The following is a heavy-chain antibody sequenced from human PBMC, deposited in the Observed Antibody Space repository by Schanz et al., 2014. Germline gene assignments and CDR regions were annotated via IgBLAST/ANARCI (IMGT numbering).Heavy chain of an antibody. Sequence: VQLVESGGGLVKPGGSLRLSCAASGFTFSSYGMHWVRQAPGKGLEWVAVIWYDGSNKYYADSVKGRFTISRDNAKNSLYLQMNSLRAEDTAVYYCAKDAENTAMITDYFDYWGQGTLVTVSS. CDR2: IWYDGSNK. V-gene: IGHV3-33*06. CDR1: GFTFSSYG. J-gene: IGHJ4*02. CDR3: AKDAENTAMITDYFDY. D-gene: IGHD5-18*01.